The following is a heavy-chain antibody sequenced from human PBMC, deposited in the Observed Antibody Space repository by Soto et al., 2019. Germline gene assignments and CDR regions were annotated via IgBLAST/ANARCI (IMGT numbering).Heavy chain of an antibody. D-gene: IGHD6-19*01. Sequence: EVQLVESGGGLVQPGGSLRLSCVASGFTFSTDTMNWVRQAPGKGLEWVAHISTSGATRYYADSVKGRFTISRDNAKTSLYLQMDSLRNEDTAVYYCERFCGSGCDYWGQGTLVTVSS. CDR2: ISTSGATR. CDR1: GFTFSTDT. V-gene: IGHV3-48*02. J-gene: IGHJ4*02. CDR3: ERFCGSGCDY.